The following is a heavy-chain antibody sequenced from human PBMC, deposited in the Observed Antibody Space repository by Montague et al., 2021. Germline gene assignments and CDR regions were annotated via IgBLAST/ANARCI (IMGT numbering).Heavy chain of an antibody. D-gene: IGHD2-8*01. CDR3: TRPGGYCTNDTCYFWFAP. J-gene: IGHJ5*02. CDR1: GGSISRSSYY. CDR2: IYSSGST. Sequence: SETLSLTCTVSGGSISRSSYYWGWIRQPPGKGLEWIGSIYSSGSTYYNPSPKSRVTISADTSKNQFSLKLSSVTAADTAVYYCTRPGGYCTNDTCYFWFAPWGQGILVTGSS. V-gene: IGHV4-39*01.